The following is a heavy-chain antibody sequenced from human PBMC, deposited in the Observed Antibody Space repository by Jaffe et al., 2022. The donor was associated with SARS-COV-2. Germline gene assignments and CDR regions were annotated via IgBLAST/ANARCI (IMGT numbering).Heavy chain of an antibody. CDR2: INAGNGNT. D-gene: IGHD6-19*01. J-gene: IGHJ5*02. Sequence: QVQLVQSGAEVKKPGASVKVSCKASGYTFTSYAMHWVRQAPGQRLEWMGWINAGNGNTKYSQKFQGRVTITRDTSASTAYMELSSLRSEDTAVYYCARAVAGTVWFDPWGQGTLVTVSS. CDR1: GYTFTSYA. CDR3: ARAVAGTVWFDP. V-gene: IGHV1-3*01.